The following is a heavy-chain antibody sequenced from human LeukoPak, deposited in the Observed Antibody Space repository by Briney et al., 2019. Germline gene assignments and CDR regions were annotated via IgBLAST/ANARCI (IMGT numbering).Heavy chain of an antibody. D-gene: IGHD2-15*01. CDR3: AIVVVAGSFDY. CDR1: GGTFSSYA. J-gene: IGHJ4*02. V-gene: IGHV1-69*06. CDR2: IIPIFGTA. Sequence: ASVKVSCKASGGTFSSYAISWVRQAAGQGLDWMGGIIPIFGTANYAQKFQGRVTITADKSTSTAYMELSSLRSEDTAVYYCAIVVVAGSFDYWGQGTLVTVSS.